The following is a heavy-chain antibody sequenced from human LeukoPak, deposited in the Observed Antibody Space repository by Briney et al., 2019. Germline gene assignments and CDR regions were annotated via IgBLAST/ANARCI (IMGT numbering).Heavy chain of an antibody. J-gene: IGHJ4*02. CDR3: TRDTGGIGSYPDY. D-gene: IGHD1-26*01. Sequence: GGSLRLSCAASGFTFRNYLMTWVRQTPGKGLEWVANIKQDGSEKYFWDSVKGRFTISRDNAKNSVYLQMNSLRVEDTGVYYCTRDTGGIGSYPDYWSQGTLVTVSS. CDR2: IKQDGSEK. V-gene: IGHV3-7*01. CDR1: GFTFRNYL.